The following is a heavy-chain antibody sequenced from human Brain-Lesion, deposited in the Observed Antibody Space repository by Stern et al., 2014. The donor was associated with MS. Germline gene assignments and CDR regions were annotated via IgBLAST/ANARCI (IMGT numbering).Heavy chain of an antibody. Sequence: QLVESRSEVKKPGASVKVSCKVSGYTLTELSMHWVRQAPRKGLEWMGGFDPEDGETIYAQKFQGRVTMTEDTSTDTAYMELSSLRSEDTAVYYCATLSPGAGGNYYRHFDYWGQGTLVTVSS. J-gene: IGHJ4*02. CDR2: FDPEDGET. CDR3: ATLSPGAGGNYYRHFDY. CDR1: GYTLTELS. D-gene: IGHD1-26*01. V-gene: IGHV1-24*01.